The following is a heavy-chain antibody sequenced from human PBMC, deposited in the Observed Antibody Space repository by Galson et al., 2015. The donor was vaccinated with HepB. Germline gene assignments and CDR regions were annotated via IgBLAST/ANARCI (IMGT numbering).Heavy chain of an antibody. Sequence: SLRLSCAASGFTFTGHAMSWVRQAPGKGLEWVSSVNGRGDNTYYPDSVKGRFTITRDNSKNTLYLQMGSLRVEDTAVYYCAKDADSRYNWNYFGDWGQGTLVTVSS. V-gene: IGHV3-23*01. CDR1: GFTFTGHA. CDR2: VNGRGDNT. CDR3: AKDADSRYNWNYFGD. J-gene: IGHJ4*02. D-gene: IGHD1-20*01.